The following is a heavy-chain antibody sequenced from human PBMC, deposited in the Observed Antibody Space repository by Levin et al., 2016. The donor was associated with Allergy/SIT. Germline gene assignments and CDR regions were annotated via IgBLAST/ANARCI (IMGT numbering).Heavy chain of an antibody. J-gene: IGHJ5*02. CDR3: AKVGDYDDFSSGYYNIWIDP. Sequence: SETLSLTCSVSGGFITNDYWSWIRQAPGKGLEWIGYTHYSGSRNYSPSLKGRVTMSVDTSKNQISLRLTSVTAADTAVYYCAKVGDYDDFSSGYYNIWIDPWGQGTLVTVSS. CDR1: GGFITNDY. V-gene: IGHV4-59*01. CDR2: THYSGSR. D-gene: IGHD3-3*01.